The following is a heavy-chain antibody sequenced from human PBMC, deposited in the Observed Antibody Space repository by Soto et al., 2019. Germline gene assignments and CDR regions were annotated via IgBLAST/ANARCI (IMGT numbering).Heavy chain of an antibody. Sequence: EVQLLESGGGLVQPGGSLRLSCAASGFTFSILAMGWVRQAPGKGLEWVSVIDYTGGTTYYTDSVKGRFIISRDNSKKILYLQMNSLRTEDTAIYYCAKGATRTSGWYYFDYWGRGALVTVSS. J-gene: IGHJ4*02. CDR1: GFTFSILA. V-gene: IGHV3-23*01. D-gene: IGHD6-19*01. CDR3: AKGATRTSGWYYFDY. CDR2: IDYTGGTT.